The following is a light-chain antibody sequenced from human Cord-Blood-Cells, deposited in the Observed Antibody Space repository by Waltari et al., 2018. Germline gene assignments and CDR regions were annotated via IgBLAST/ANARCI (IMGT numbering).Light chain of an antibody. CDR3: SSYAGSNNWV. J-gene: IGLJ3*02. CDR2: EVS. CDR1: SSDVGGYNY. V-gene: IGLV2-8*01. Sequence: QSALTQPPSASGSPGQSVTISCTGTSSDVGGYNYVSWYQQYPGKAPKLMIYEVSKRPSGVPDRFSGSKSGNTASLTVSGLQAEDEADYYGSSYAGSNNWVFGGGTKLTVL.